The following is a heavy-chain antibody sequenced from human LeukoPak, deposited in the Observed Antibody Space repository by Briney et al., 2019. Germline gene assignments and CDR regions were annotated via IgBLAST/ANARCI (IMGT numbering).Heavy chain of an antibody. Sequence: SETLSLTCAVSGCSISSGYYWGWIRQPPGKGLEWIGSIYHSGSTYYNPSLKSRVTISVDTSKNQFSLKLSSVTAADTAVYYCARQIRITMVRGVAGYWGQGTLVTVSS. J-gene: IGHJ4*02. CDR3: ARQIRITMVRGVAGY. V-gene: IGHV4-38-2*01. CDR1: GCSISSGYY. CDR2: IYHSGST. D-gene: IGHD3-10*01.